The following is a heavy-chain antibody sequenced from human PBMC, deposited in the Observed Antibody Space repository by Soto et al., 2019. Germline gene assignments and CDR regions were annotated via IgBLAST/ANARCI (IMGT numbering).Heavy chain of an antibody. V-gene: IGHV1-69*02. CDR2: IIPILGIA. CDR3: ARLVGYCGGDCYPTEP. Sequence: QVQLVQSGAEVKKPGSSVKVSCKASGGTFSSYTISWVRQAPGQGLEWMGRIIPILGIANYAQKFQGRVTITADKSTSTAYMELSSLRSEDTAVYYCARLVGYCGGDCYPTEPWGQGTLVTVSS. D-gene: IGHD2-21*02. CDR1: GGTFSSYT. J-gene: IGHJ5*02.